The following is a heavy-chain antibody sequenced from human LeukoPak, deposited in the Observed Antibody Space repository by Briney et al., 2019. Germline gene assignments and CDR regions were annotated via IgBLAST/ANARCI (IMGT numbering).Heavy chain of an antibody. CDR3: ARAPSILGAYSYFDS. CDR2: IYTSGNT. J-gene: IGHJ4*02. Sequence: PSETLSLTCTVSGGSISNYYWTWIRQSAGEGLEWIGRIYTSGNTNYNPSLKSRVTMSVDTSKNQFSLKLTSVTAADTAVYYCARAPSILGAYSYFDSWGQGTLVTVSS. CDR1: GGSISNYY. D-gene: IGHD7-27*01. V-gene: IGHV4-4*07.